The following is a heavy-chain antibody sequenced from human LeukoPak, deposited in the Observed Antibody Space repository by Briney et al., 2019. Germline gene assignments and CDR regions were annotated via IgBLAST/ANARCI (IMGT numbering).Heavy chain of an antibody. CDR1: RSSMSGYY. Sequence: SETLSLTCTVSRSSMSGYYWSWIRQPPGKGLEWIGYTFDSETTDYNPSLKSRVIISVDTSKNQVSLKLSSVTAADTAVFFCARVVMGITTDFDYWGQGTLVTVSS. CDR2: TFDSETT. J-gene: IGHJ4*02. CDR3: ARVVMGITTDFDY. D-gene: IGHD3-22*01. V-gene: IGHV4-59*01.